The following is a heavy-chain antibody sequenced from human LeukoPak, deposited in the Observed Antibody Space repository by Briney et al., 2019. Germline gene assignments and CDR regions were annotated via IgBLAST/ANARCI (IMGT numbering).Heavy chain of an antibody. J-gene: IGHJ1*01. V-gene: IGHV1-69*13. Sequence: GASVKVSCKASGGTFSSYAISWVRQAPGQGLEWMGGIIPIFGTANYAQKFQGRVTITADESTSTAYMELSSLRSEDTAVYYCATGRREYSSGWRSAEYFQHWGQGTLVTVSS. CDR2: IIPIFGTA. CDR1: GGTFSSYA. D-gene: IGHD6-19*01. CDR3: ATGRREYSSGWRSAEYFQH.